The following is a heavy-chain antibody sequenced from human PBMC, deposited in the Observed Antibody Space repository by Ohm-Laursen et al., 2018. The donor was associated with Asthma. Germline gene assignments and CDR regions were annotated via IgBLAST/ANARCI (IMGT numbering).Heavy chain of an antibody. J-gene: IGHJ6*02. CDR2: IKSKTDGGTT. D-gene: IGHD6-19*01. CDR3: TTSSFTIAVAGHQYYYGMDV. CDR1: GYTFSRYS. Sequence: GSLRLSCAASGYTFSRYSIHWVRQVPGKGLEWVGRIKSKTDGGTTDYAAPVKGRFTISRDDSKNTLYLQMNSLKTEDTAVYYCTTSSFTIAVAGHQYYYGMDVWGQGTTVTVSS. V-gene: IGHV3-15*01.